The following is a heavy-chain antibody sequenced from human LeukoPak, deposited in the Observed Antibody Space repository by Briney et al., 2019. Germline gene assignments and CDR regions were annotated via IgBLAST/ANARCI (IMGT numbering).Heavy chain of an antibody. V-gene: IGHV4-59*01. D-gene: IGHD3-9*01. J-gene: IGHJ4*02. CDR3: ARVQSDILTGYRDYFDY. CDR2: IYYSGST. CDR1: GGSISSYY. Sequence: PSETLSLTCTVSGGSISSYYWSWIRHPPGKGLEWIGYIYYSGSTNYNPSLKSRVTISVDTSKNQFSLKLSSVTAADTAVYYCARVQSDILTGYRDYFDYWGQGTLVTVSS.